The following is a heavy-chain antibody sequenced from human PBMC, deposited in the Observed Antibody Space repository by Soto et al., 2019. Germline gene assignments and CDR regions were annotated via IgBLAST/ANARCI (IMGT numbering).Heavy chain of an antibody. V-gene: IGHV1-18*01. D-gene: IGHD1-26*01. J-gene: IGHJ6*02. Sequence: QVQLVQSGAEVKKPGASVKVSCKASGYTFTSYGISWVRQAPGQGLEWMVWISAYNGNTNYAQKLQGRVTMTTDKSTSTAYMELRSLRSDDTAVYYCARDSQFGSWRDDYYYGMDVWGQGTTVTVSS. CDR3: ARDSQFGSWRDDYYYGMDV. CDR1: GYTFTSYG. CDR2: ISAYNGNT.